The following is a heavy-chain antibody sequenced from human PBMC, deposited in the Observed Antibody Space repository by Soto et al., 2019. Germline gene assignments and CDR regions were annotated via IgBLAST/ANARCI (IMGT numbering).Heavy chain of an antibody. CDR2: LYYSGST. CDR1: GGSISSGDYY. CDR3: ARGGGTVTNGLFDY. J-gene: IGHJ4*02. V-gene: IGHV4-30-4*01. D-gene: IGHD4-17*01. Sequence: SETLSLTCTVSGGSISSGDYYWSWIRQPPGKGLEWIGYLYYSGSTYYNPSLKSRVTISLDTSKNQFSLKLSSVTAADTAVYYGARGGGTVTNGLFDYWGQGTLVTVSS.